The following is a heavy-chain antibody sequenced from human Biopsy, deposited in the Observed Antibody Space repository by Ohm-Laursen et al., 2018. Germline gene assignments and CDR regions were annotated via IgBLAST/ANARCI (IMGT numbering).Heavy chain of an antibody. Sequence: EASVKVSCKASGYSFSTYDVNWVRQARGQGLEWMGWMIPSSGKTGYAQRFQCRVTLTMNTSISTAYMELSGLRSEDTAVYFCARGYSRRVSIFEASIYWFDTWGQGTLVTVSS. D-gene: IGHD6-6*01. CDR3: ARGYSRRVSIFEASIYWFDT. CDR2: MIPSSGKT. V-gene: IGHV1-8*01. J-gene: IGHJ5*02. CDR1: GYSFSTYD.